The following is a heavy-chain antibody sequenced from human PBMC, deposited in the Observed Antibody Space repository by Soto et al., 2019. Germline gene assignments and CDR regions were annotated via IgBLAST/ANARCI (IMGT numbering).Heavy chain of an antibody. J-gene: IGHJ5*02. CDR2: IDHSRST. CDR1: GGSFSGYY. CDR3: ARGRTRFDP. V-gene: IGHV4-34*01. Sequence: QVQLQQWGAGLLKPSETLSLTCGVYGGSFSGYYWSWIRQLPGKGLEWIGEIDHSRSTNYNPSLKSRVTILGDTSKNQFSLKLRSVTAADTAVYYCARGRTRFDPWGQGSLVTVSS. D-gene: IGHD1-7*01.